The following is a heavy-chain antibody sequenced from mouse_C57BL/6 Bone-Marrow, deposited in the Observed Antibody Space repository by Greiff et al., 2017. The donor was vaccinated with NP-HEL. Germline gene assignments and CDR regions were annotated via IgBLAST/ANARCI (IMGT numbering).Heavy chain of an antibody. D-gene: IGHD1-1*01. V-gene: IGHV5-6*01. CDR3: ARQLSGSSYGNY. J-gene: IGHJ2*01. CDR2: ISSGGSYT. Sequence: EVMLVESGGDLVKPGGSLKLSCAASGFTFSSYGMSWVRQTPDKRLEWVATISSGGSYTYYPDSVKGRFTISRDHAKNTLYLQRSSLKSEDTARYYCARQLSGSSYGNYWGQGTTRTVSS. CDR1: GFTFSSYG.